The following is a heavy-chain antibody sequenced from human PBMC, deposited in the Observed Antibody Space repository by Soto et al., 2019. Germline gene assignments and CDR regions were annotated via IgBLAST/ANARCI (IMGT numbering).Heavy chain of an antibody. CDR2: IYYSGST. J-gene: IGHJ4*02. Sequence: SETLSLTCTVSGGSISSYYWSWIRQPPGKGLEWIGYIYYSGSTNYNPSLKSRVAISVDTSKNQFSLKLSSVTAADTAVYYCASTCSGWYGGMYFDYWGQGTLVTVSS. CDR3: ASTCSGWYGGMYFDY. V-gene: IGHV4-59*01. D-gene: IGHD6-13*01. CDR1: GGSISSYY.